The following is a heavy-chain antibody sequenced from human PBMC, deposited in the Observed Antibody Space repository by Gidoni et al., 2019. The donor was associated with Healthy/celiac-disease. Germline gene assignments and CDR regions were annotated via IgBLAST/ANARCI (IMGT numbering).Heavy chain of an antibody. CDR1: GFPFSSYD. Sequence: EVQLVESGGGLVQPGGSRRLSCAASGFPFSSYDMHWVRQATGKGLEWVSAIGTAGDTYYPGSVKGRFTISRENAKNSLYLQMNSLRAGDTAVYYCAREGSSSSGDAFDIWGQGTMVTVSS. J-gene: IGHJ3*02. CDR3: AREGSSSSGDAFDI. D-gene: IGHD6-6*01. CDR2: IGTAGDT. V-gene: IGHV3-13*01.